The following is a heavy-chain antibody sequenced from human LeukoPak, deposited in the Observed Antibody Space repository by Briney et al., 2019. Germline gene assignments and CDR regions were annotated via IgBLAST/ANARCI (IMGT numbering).Heavy chain of an antibody. V-gene: IGHV4-59*01. J-gene: IGHJ4*02. D-gene: IGHD4-17*01. CDR1: GGSISSYY. CDR2: IYYSGST. CDR3: AREEDYGFDY. Sequence: SETLSLTCTVSGGSISSYYWSWVRQPPGKGLEWIGYIYYSGSTNYNPSLKSRVTISVDTSKNQFSLKLSSVTAADTAVYYCAREEDYGFDYWGQGTLVTVSS.